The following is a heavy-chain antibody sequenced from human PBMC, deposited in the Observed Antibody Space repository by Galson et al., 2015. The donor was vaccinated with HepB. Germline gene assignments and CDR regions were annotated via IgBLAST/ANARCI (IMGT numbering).Heavy chain of an antibody. Sequence: SLRLSCAASGFTFSSYGMHWVRQAPGKGLEWVAVIWYDGSNKYYADSVKGRFTISRDNSKNTLYLQMNSLRAEDTAVYYCARQSGYSSGWATDYWGQGTLVTVSS. J-gene: IGHJ4*02. CDR1: GFTFSSYG. V-gene: IGHV3-33*08. CDR3: ARQSGYSSGWATDY. D-gene: IGHD6-19*01. CDR2: IWYDGSNK.